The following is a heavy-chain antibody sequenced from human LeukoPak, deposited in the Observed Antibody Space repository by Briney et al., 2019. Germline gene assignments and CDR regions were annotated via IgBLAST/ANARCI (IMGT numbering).Heavy chain of an antibody. CDR2: IYSGGST. CDR3: ARILKVGGVMGSWFDP. D-gene: IGHD3-16*01. CDR1: GLTVSSNY. V-gene: IGHV3-66*01. Sequence: GGSLRLSCAASGLTVSSNYMSWDRQAPGKGLEWVSVIYSGGSTYYADSVKGRFTISRDNSKNTLYLQMNSLRAEDTAVYYCARILKVGGVMGSWFDPWGPGTLVTVSS. J-gene: IGHJ5*02.